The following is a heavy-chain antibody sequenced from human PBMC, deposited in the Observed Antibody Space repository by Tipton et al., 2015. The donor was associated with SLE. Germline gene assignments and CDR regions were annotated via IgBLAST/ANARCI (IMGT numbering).Heavy chain of an antibody. CDR1: GFSFSSSA. Sequence: SLRLSCAAFGFSFSSSAMSWVRQAPGKGLEWVSLIYGGGSANYADSVKGRITISRDNSRNTLYLQMNSLRAEDTAVYYCVKDPHISNWGHGTMVTVSS. CDR2: IYGGGSA. V-gene: IGHV3-23*03. J-gene: IGHJ3*01. D-gene: IGHD3-3*02. CDR3: VKDPHISN.